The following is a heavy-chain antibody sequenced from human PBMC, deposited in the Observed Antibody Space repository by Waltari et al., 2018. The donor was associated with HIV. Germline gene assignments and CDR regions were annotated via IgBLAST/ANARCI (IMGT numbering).Heavy chain of an antibody. CDR1: GLPFSAYA. CDR2: ISDSGIT. V-gene: IGHV3-23*01. J-gene: IGHJ4*02. Sequence: EVPLLESGGGLVQPGGSLRLPCAASGLPFSAYAMIWVRQAPGRGLEWVSGISDSGITYYTDSVKGRFTISRDNSKDTLYLQINSLRVEDAAIYYCAKGRGSYRLNYFDHWGRGTLVTVSS. CDR3: AKGRGSYRLNYFDH. D-gene: IGHD3-16*02.